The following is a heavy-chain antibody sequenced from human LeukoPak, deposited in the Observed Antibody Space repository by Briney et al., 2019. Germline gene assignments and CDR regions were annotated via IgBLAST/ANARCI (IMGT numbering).Heavy chain of an antibody. D-gene: IGHD1-26*01. CDR3: AKDIVGATTSYFDY. CDR2: ISWNSGSI. Sequence: GGSLRLSCAASGFTFSSYAMSWVRHAPGKGLEWVSGISWNSGSIGYADSVKGRFTISRDNAKNSLYLQMNSLRAEDTALYYCAKDIVGATTSYFDYWGQGTLVTVSS. CDR1: GFTFSSYA. V-gene: IGHV3-9*01. J-gene: IGHJ4*02.